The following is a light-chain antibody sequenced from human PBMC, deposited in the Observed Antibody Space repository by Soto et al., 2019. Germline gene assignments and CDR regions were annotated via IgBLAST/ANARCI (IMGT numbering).Light chain of an antibody. CDR2: EVS. Sequence: QSVLTQPPSASGSLGQSVTISCTGTSSDVGGYNYVSWYQQHPGKAPKLMIYEVSKRPSGVPDRFSDSKSGNTASLTVSGLQAEDEADYYCSSYAGSNVVFGGGTKLTVL. CDR3: SSYAGSNVV. CDR1: SSDVGGYNY. V-gene: IGLV2-8*01. J-gene: IGLJ2*01.